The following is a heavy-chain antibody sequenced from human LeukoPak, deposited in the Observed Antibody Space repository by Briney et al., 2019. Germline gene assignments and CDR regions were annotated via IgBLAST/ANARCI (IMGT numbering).Heavy chain of an antibody. J-gene: IGHJ4*02. CDR3: ARDGILSYYYDSSGFGYFDY. CDR2: ISDSGGNT. CDR1: GFTFRNYA. Sequence: SGGSLRLSCAASGFTFRNYAMSWVRQAPGKGLEWVSTISDSGGNTYYADSVKGRFTISRDNSKNTLYLQMNSLRAEDTAVYYCARDGILSYYYDSSGFGYFDYWGQGTLVTVSS. D-gene: IGHD3-22*01. V-gene: IGHV3-23*01.